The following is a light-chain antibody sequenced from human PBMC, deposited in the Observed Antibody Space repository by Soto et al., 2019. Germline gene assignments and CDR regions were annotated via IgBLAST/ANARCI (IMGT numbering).Light chain of an antibody. V-gene: IGKV3D-15*01. CDR3: QQYHNWPPIT. CDR1: QFVSSN. CDR2: GAS. J-gene: IGKJ5*01. Sequence: EIVVTQSPATLSVSPGERATLSCRASQFVSSNLAWYQQKPGQAPRLLIYGASTGATGIPARFSGSGSGTEFTLTISNLQSEDFAVYFCQQYHNWPPITFGQGTRLEN.